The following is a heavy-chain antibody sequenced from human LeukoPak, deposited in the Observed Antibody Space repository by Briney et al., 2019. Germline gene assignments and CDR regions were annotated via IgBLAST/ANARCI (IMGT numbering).Heavy chain of an antibody. CDR1: GFRCSGYN. V-gene: IGHV3-48*01. J-gene: IGHJ6*03. Sequence: GGSLRLACAAPGFRCSGYNMNWVRQAPGKGLEWVSYITSNSAIIYDADSVRGRFTISRDSAKNSLYLQMNSLRVEDTAVYYCARDGNRDGDMDVWGKGATVTVSS. D-gene: IGHD1-1*01. CDR3: ARDGNRDGDMDV. CDR2: ITSNSAII.